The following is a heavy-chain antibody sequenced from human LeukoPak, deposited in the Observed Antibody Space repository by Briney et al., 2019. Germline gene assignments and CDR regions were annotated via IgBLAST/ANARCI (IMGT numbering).Heavy chain of an antibody. CDR2: IGSSGAT. D-gene: IGHD6-13*01. CDR1: GFTFSRHA. CDR3: AKVTAWFSSSWYLAY. J-gene: IGHJ4*02. Sequence: GGSLRLPCAASGFTFSRHAMSWVRQAPGKGLEWVSSIGSSGATFYADSVKGRFTISRDNSKNTLFLQMNSLRAEDTAVYFCAKVTAWFSSSWYLAYWGQGTLVTVSS. V-gene: IGHV3-23*01.